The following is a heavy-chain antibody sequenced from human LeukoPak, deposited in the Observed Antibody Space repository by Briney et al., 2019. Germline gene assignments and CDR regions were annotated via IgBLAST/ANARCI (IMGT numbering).Heavy chain of an antibody. J-gene: IGHJ4*02. CDR2: IRPEGTTT. D-gene: IGHD3-9*01. CDR3: ARDLDWILFDY. Sequence: GGSLRLSCAASGFTFSTYWMHWVRQAPGRGLVWVSRIRPEGTTTAYADSVKGRFTISRDNAKNTLFLQMNSLSAEDTAVYYCARDLDWILFDYWGQGTLVTVSS. V-gene: IGHV3-74*03. CDR1: GFTFSTYW.